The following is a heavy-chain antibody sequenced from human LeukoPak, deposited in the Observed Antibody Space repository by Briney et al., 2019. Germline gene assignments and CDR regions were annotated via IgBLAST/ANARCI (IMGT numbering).Heavy chain of an antibody. CDR2: ISSSSSYI. CDR1: GFTFSSYS. V-gene: IGHV3-21*01. J-gene: IGHJ4*02. D-gene: IGHD5-18*01. CDR3: AGPSGYSYGFLY. Sequence: GGSLRLSCAASGFTFSSYSMNWVRQAPGKGLEWVSAISSSSSYIYYADSVKGRFTISRDNAKNSLYLQMNSLRAEDTAVYYCAGPSGYSYGFLYWGQGTLVTVSS.